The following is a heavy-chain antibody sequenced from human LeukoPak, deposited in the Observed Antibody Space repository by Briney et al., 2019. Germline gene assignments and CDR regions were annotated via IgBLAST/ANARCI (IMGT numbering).Heavy chain of an antibody. V-gene: IGHV4-34*01. CDR2: INHSGST. J-gene: IGHJ4*02. CDR1: GGFFSGYY. CDR3: AAMVRGVIRY. Sequence: SETLSLTRAVYGGFFSGYYWSWIRQPPGKGLEWIGEINHSGSTNYNPSLKSRVTISVDTSKNQFSLKLSSVTAADTAVYYCAAMVRGVIRYWGQGTLVTVSS. D-gene: IGHD3-10*01.